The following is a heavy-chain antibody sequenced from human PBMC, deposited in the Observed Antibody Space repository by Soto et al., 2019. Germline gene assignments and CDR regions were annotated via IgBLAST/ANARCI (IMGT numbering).Heavy chain of an antibody. V-gene: IGHV4-61*01. J-gene: IGHJ4*02. Sequence: QVQLQESGPGLVKPSETLSLTCTVSGGSVSSGSYYWSWIRQPPGKGLEWIGYIYDSGSTNYNPSLKSRVTMSLDTSKNQFSLKLSSVTAADTAVYYCAREEPDYSYSLAFWGQGTLVTVSS. CDR2: IYDSGST. D-gene: IGHD5-18*01. CDR3: AREEPDYSYSLAF. CDR1: GGSVSSGSYY.